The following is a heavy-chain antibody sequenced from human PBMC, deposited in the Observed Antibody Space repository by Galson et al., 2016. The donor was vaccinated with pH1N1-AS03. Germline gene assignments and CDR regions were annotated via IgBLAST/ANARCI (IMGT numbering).Heavy chain of an antibody. CDR2: MTSDMKTI. Sequence: SLRLSCAASGFPFNIYSMNWVRQAPGKGLEWISYMTSDMKTIKYADSVRGRFTISRDNVRNSLYLRMSSLRDEDTAIYYCARSVQYSFDYWGQGILVTVSS. V-gene: IGHV3-48*02. J-gene: IGHJ4*02. D-gene: IGHD5/OR15-5a*01. CDR1: GFPFNIYS. CDR3: ARSVQYSFDY.